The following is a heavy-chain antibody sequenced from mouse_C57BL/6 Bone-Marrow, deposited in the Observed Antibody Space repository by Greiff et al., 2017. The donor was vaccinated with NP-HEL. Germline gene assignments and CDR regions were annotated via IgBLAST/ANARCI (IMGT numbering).Heavy chain of an antibody. Sequence: QVQLQQPGAELVQPGASVKMSCKASGYTFTSYWITWVKQRPGQGLEWIGDIYPGSGSTNYNEKFKSKATLTVDTSSSTAYMQLSSLTSEDSAVYYCARSATVVATGKYYAMDYWGQGTSVTVSS. CDR2: IYPGSGST. V-gene: IGHV1-55*01. CDR1: GYTFTSYW. CDR3: ARSATVVATGKYYAMDY. J-gene: IGHJ4*01. D-gene: IGHD1-1*01.